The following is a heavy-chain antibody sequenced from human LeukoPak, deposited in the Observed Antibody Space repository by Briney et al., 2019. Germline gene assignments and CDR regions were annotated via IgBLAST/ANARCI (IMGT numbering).Heavy chain of an antibody. CDR3: ARTGTYYYDSSGPTSPD. CDR1: GFTFSSYS. CDR2: ISSSSSYI. V-gene: IGHV3-21*01. J-gene: IGHJ4*02. Sequence: GGSLRLPCAASGFTFSSYSMNWVRQAPGKGLEWVSSISSSSSYIYYADSVKGRFTISRDNAKNSLYLQMNSLRAEDTAVYYCARTGTYYYDSSGPTSPDWGQATLVTVSS. D-gene: IGHD3-22*01.